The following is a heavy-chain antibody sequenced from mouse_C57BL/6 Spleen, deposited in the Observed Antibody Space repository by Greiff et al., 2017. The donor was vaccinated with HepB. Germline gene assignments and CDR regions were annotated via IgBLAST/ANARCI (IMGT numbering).Heavy chain of an antibody. D-gene: IGHD1-1*01. CDR1: GYTFTSYW. CDR3: ARFGTTVDGIYIDY. CDR2: IDPSDSEN. V-gene: IGHV1-52*01. Sequence: QVQLQQPGAELVRPGSSVKLSCKASGYTFTSYWMHWVKQRPIQGLEWIGNIDPSDSENHYNQKFKDKATLTVDKSSSTAYMQLSSLTSEDSAVYYCARFGTTVDGIYIDYWGQGTTLTVSS. J-gene: IGHJ2*01.